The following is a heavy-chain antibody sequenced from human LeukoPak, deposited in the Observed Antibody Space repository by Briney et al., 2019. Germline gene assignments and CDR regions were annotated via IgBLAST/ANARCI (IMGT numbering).Heavy chain of an antibody. CDR3: VRDNPRCCGVIPANIDDY. V-gene: IGHV3-11*04. D-gene: IGHD2-21*01. CDR2: ISSSGGSI. J-gene: IGHJ4*02. CDR1: GFTFRDYY. Sequence: GGSLRLSCAASGFTFRDYYMSWIRQAPGKGLEWVSYISSSGGSIYYADSVKGRFTISRDNAKNSLYLQVNSLSADDTAVYYCVRDNPRCCGVIPANIDDYWGQGTLVTVSS.